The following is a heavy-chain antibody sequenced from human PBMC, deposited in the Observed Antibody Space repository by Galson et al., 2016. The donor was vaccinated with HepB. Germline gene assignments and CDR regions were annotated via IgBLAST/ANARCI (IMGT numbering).Heavy chain of an antibody. CDR3: ARDQNYCGSGTFSQFRYGMDV. D-gene: IGHD3-10*01. J-gene: IGHJ6*02. Sequence: SVKVSCKASGGNFSHYAFNWVRQAPGSGLEWMGGIIPIFNRVNYAQTLQGRVTIAADTSTSTVYMELSSLRSEDTAMYYCARDQNYCGSGTFSQFRYGMDVWGQGTTVTVSS. CDR2: IIPIFNRV. V-gene: IGHV1-69*06. CDR1: GGNFSHYA.